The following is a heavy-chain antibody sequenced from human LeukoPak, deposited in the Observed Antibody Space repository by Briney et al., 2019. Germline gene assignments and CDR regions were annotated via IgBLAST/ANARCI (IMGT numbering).Heavy chain of an antibody. CDR2: ISAYNGNT. D-gene: IGHD2-2*03. J-gene: IGHJ4*02. V-gene: IGHV1-18*01. CDR1: GYTFTTYG. CDR3: ARSDGYCSSTSCQNIDY. Sequence: RASVNVSCKASGYTFTTYGISWVRQAPGQGLEWMGWISAYNGNTNYAQKLQGRVTMTTDTSTSTAYMELRSLRSDDTAVYYCARSDGYCSSTSCQNIDYWGQGTLVTVSS.